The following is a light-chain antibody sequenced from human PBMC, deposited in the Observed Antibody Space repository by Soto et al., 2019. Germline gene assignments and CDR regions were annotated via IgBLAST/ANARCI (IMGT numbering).Light chain of an antibody. CDR2: DVS. CDR1: SSDVGTYDF. CDR3: CLYAVTFYV. V-gene: IGLV2-11*01. Sequence: QSVLTQPRSVSGSPGQSVTISCTGTSSDVGTYDFVSWYQQHPGKAPRLMIFDVSERPSGVPDRFSGSKSGNTASLTMSGLQAEDEADYYCCLYAVTFYVFGTGTKAPS. J-gene: IGLJ1*01.